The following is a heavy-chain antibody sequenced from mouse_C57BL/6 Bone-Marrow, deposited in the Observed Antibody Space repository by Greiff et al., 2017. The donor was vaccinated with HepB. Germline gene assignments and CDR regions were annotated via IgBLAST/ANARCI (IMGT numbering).Heavy chain of an antibody. CDR2: FHPYNDDT. D-gene: IGHD2-12*01. Sequence: VKLVESGAELVKPGASVKMSCKASGYTFTTYPIEWMKQNHGKSLEWIGNFHPYNDDTKYNEKFKGKATLTVETSSSTVYLELSRLTSDDSAVYYCAIYEYYAMDYWGQGTSVTVSS. CDR3: AIYEYYAMDY. CDR1: GYTFTTYP. J-gene: IGHJ4*01. V-gene: IGHV1-47*01.